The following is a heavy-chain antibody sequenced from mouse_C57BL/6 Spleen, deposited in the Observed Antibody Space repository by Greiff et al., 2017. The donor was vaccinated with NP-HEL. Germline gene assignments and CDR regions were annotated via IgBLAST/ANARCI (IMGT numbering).Heavy chain of an antibody. CDR3: ARKPTDSSGDGWFAY. CDR1: GYTFTSYW. Sequence: QVQLQQPGAELVMPGASVKLSCKASGYTFTSYWMHWVKQRPGQGLEWIGEIDPSDSYTNYNQKFKGKSTLTVDKSSSTAYMQLSSLTSEDSAVYYGARKPTDSSGDGWFAYWGQGTLVTVSA. CDR2: IDPSDSYT. D-gene: IGHD3-2*02. V-gene: IGHV1-69*01. J-gene: IGHJ3*01.